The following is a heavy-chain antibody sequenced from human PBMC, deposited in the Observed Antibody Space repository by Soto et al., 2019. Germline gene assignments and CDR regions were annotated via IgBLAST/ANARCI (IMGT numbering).Heavy chain of an antibody. V-gene: IGHV4-4*02. CDR3: VREVSGIQAFDS. J-gene: IGHJ4*02. Sequence: SETLSLTCAVSGGFIISNNWWNLVRQPPEKGLEWIGEISQSGSTNYNPSLKSRVTMSMDKSKKFFSLKLDSVTAADTAVYYCVREVSGIQAFDSWGQGTLVTVSS. D-gene: IGHD1-20*01. CDR1: GGFIISNNW. CDR2: ISQSGST.